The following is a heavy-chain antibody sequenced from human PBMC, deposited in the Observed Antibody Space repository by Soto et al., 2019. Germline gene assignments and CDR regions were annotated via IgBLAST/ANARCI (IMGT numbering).Heavy chain of an antibody. CDR2: ISGGGDTT. J-gene: IGHJ4*02. V-gene: IGHV3-23*01. CDR1: GFTFNNYA. D-gene: IGHD3-10*01. Sequence: EVQLLDSGGGLVQPGGSLRLSCAASGFTFNNYAMTWVRQAPGKGLEWVSAISGGGDTTSYADSVKGRFTVSRDGSKNTLYLQMSSQRAEDTALYYCAKGRGGSGSLTPRVDFWGQGTLVTVSS. CDR3: AKGRGGSGSLTPRVDF.